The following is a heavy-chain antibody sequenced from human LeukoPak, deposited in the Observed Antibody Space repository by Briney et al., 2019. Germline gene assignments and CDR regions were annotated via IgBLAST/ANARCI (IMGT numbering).Heavy chain of an antibody. J-gene: IGHJ4*02. CDR3: ARDTYCSGGRCYSRVGY. CDR2: INTNTGNP. D-gene: IGHD2-15*01. V-gene: IGHV7-4-1*02. CDR1: GYTFTNYP. Sequence: GASVKVSCKASGYTFTNYPMNWVRQAPGQGLEWMGWINTNTGNPTYAQGFTERFVFSWDTPVNTAYLQINSLKPEDTAVYFCARDTYCSGGRCYSRVGYWGQGTVVTVSS.